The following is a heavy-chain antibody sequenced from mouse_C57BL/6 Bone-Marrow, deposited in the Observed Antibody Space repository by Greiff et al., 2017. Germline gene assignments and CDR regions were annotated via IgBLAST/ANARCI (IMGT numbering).Heavy chain of an antibody. CDR3: ARRPYDRGYAMDY. Sequence: EVQGVESGGGLVQPGGSLKLSCAASGFTFSDYYMYWVRQTPEKRLEWVAYISNGGGSTYYPDTVKGRFTISRDNAKNTLYLQMSRLKSEDTAMYYCARRPYDRGYAMDYWGQGTSVTVSS. CDR1: GFTFSDYY. D-gene: IGHD2-3*01. V-gene: IGHV5-12*01. CDR2: ISNGGGST. J-gene: IGHJ4*01.